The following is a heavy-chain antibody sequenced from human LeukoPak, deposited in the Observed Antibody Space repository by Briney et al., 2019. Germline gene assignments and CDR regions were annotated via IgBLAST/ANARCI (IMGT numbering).Heavy chain of an antibody. Sequence: GGSLRLSCAASGFTFSDYYMSWIRQAPGKGLEWVSYISSSGSTIYYADSVKGRFTISRDNAKNSLYLQMNSLRAEDTAVYYCARTARFDSSGQGPPNDAFDIWGQGTMVTVSS. CDR2: ISSSGSTI. CDR1: GFTFSDYY. J-gene: IGHJ3*02. V-gene: IGHV3-11*01. D-gene: IGHD3-22*01. CDR3: ARTARFDSSGQGPPNDAFDI.